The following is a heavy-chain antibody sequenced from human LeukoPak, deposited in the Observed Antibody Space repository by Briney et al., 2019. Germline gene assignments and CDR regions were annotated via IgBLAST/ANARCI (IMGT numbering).Heavy chain of an antibody. CDR2: MSYDGSIK. CDR3: AAHDAFDI. J-gene: IGHJ3*02. CDR1: GFTFSNYA. V-gene: IGHV3-30*03. Sequence: GGSLRLSCAASGFTFSNYAMHWVRQAPGKGLEWVAVMSYDGSIKYYEDSVKGRFTISRDNSKNTLYLQMNSLRAEDTAVYYCAAHDAFDIWGQGTMVTVSS.